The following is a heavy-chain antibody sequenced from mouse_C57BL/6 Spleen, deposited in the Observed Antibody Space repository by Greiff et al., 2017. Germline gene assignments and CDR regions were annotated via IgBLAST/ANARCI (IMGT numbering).Heavy chain of an antibody. D-gene: IGHD4-1*01. Sequence: QVQLKQSGAELVRPGTSVKVSCKASGYAFTNYLIEWVKQRPGQGLEWIGVINPGSGGPNYTEKFKGKATLTADKSSSTAYMQLSSLTSEDSAVYFCARGWDEDGYFDVWGTGTTVTVSS. CDR1: GYAFTNYL. V-gene: IGHV1-54*01. CDR2: INPGSGGP. J-gene: IGHJ1*03. CDR3: ARGWDEDGYFDV.